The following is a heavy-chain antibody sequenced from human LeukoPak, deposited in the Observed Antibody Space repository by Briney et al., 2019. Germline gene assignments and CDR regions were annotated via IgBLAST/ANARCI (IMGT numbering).Heavy chain of an antibody. CDR1: NGSISSSSYY. D-gene: IGHD5-24*01. J-gene: IGHJ4*02. Sequence: TLSLTCTVSNGSISSSSYYWGWIRQPPGKALEWLALIYWVDDKRYSPSLNSRLTITKDTSKNQVVLTMTNMDPVDTATYYCAHIDLEFDYWGQGTLVTVSS. CDR3: AHIDLEFDY. CDR2: IYWVDDK. V-gene: IGHV2-5*02.